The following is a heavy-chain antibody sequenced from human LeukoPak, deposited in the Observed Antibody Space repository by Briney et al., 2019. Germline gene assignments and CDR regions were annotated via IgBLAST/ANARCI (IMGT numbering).Heavy chain of an antibody. Sequence: GGSLRLSCAASGFTVGSNYMSWVRQAPGKGPEWVSAISGSGGSTYYADSVKGRFTISRDNSKNTLYLQMNSLRAEDTAVYYCAKDGIQLWLRFDPWGQGTLVTVSS. CDR3: AKDGIQLWLRFDP. CDR1: GFTVGSNY. D-gene: IGHD5-18*01. V-gene: IGHV3-23*01. J-gene: IGHJ5*02. CDR2: ISGSGGST.